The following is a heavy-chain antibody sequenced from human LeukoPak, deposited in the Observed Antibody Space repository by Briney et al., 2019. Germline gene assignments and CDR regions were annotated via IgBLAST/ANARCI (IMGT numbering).Heavy chain of an antibody. CDR2: ISWNSGSI. CDR3: AKDLGGSGYTTYYFDY. J-gene: IGHJ4*02. V-gene: IGHV3-9*01. CDR1: GFTFDDYA. D-gene: IGHD5-12*01. Sequence: GGSLRLSCAASGFTFDDYAMPWVRQAPGKGLEWVSGISWNSGSIGYADSVKGQFTISRDNAKNSLYLQMNSLRAEDTALYYCAKDLGGSGYTTYYFDYWGQGTLVTVSS.